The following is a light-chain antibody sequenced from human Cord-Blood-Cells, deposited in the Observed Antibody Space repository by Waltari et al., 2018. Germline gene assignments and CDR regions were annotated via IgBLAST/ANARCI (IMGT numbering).Light chain of an antibody. CDR2: AAS. V-gene: IGKV1-9*01. CDR1: QGISSY. J-gene: IGKJ4*02. Sequence: DIQLTQSPSFLSASVGDRVTITCRASQGISSYLSWYQQKPGKAPKLLIYAASTLQSGVPSRCSGSRSGTEFTLTISSLQPEDFATYYCQQLNSYPLACGGGTKVEIK. CDR3: QQLNSYPLA.